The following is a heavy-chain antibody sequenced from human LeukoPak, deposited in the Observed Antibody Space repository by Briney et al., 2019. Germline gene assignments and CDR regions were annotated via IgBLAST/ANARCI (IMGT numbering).Heavy chain of an antibody. CDR1: GFTFSDHA. V-gene: IGHV3-74*01. Sequence: PGGSLRLSCAASGFTFSDHAMSWVRQAPAKGLEWVSHINSDGSWTSYADSVKGRFTISKDNAKNTVYLQMNSLRAEDAAVYYCVSFYETYWGRGTLVTVSS. CDR2: INSDGSWT. J-gene: IGHJ4*02. D-gene: IGHD2/OR15-2a*01. CDR3: VSFYETY.